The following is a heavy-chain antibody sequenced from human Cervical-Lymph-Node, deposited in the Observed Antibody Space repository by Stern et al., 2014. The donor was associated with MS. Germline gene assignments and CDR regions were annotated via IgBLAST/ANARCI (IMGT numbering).Heavy chain of an antibody. CDR1: GFTFSSYA. J-gene: IGHJ3*02. CDR2: ISYDGSNK. V-gene: IGHV3-30*01. Sequence: VQLVESGGGVVQPGRSLRLSCAASGFTFSSYAMHWVRQAPGKGLEWGAVISYDGSNKYYADSVKGRFTISRDNSKNTLYLQMNSLRAEDTAVYYCARAVGANDAFDIWGQGTMVTVSS. CDR3: ARAVGANDAFDI. D-gene: IGHD1-26*01.